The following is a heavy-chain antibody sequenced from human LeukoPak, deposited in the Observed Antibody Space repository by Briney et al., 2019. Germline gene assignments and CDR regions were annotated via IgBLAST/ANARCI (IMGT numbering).Heavy chain of an antibody. V-gene: IGHV4-59*01. D-gene: IGHD3-22*01. CDR3: ARGRYYDSTGYHLWGGDAFDI. J-gene: IGHJ3*02. CDR1: GDSISGYY. Sequence: SETLSLTCTVSGDSISGYYWSWVRQPPGKGLQWIGYIHHSGNTYNNPSLKSRVTISVDTSKRQFSLKLTSVTAADTAVYYCARGRYYDSTGYHLWGGDAFDIWGQGTMVTVSS. CDR2: IHHSGNT.